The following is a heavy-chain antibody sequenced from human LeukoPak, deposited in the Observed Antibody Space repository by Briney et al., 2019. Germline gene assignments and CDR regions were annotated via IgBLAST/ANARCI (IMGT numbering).Heavy chain of an antibody. Sequence: GGSLRLSCAASGFTFSIYSMHWVRQAPGKGLEWLSYISSSSSTIYYADSVKGRFTIYRENAKNSLYLKVNSLRAEDMDVYYCARDRDSSGWSDYWGQGTLVTVSS. CDR1: GFTFSIYS. D-gene: IGHD6-19*01. V-gene: IGHV3-48*01. CDR3: ARDRDSSGWSDY. J-gene: IGHJ4*02. CDR2: ISSSSSTI.